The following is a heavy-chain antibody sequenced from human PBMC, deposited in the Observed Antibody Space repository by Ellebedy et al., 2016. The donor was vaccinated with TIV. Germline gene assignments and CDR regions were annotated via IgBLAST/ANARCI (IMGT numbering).Heavy chain of an antibody. V-gene: IGHV3-23*01. J-gene: IGHJ4*02. CDR1: GFTFSSYA. CDR3: AKEGGYGSGSCNDY. D-gene: IGHD3-10*01. CDR2: ISGSGGST. Sequence: GGSLRLSXAASGFTFSSYAMSWVRQAPGKGLEWVSAISGSGGSTYYADSVKGRFTISRDNSKNTLYLQMNSLRAEDTAVYYCAKEGGYGSGSCNDYWGQGTLVTVSS.